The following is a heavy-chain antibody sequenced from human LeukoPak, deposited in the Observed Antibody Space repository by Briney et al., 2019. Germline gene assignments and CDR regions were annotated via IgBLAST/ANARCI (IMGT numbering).Heavy chain of an antibody. CDR3: ARDSGIGLDY. J-gene: IGHJ4*02. V-gene: IGHV3-66*01. D-gene: IGHD6-25*01. Sequence: PGGSLRLSCAASGFTFSDYYMNWIRQAPGKGLEWVSVTYSGATAYYADSVRGRFTISRDNSKNTLYLHMSSLRAEDTAVYYCARDSGIGLDYWGQGTLVTVSS. CDR2: TYSGATA. CDR1: GFTFSDYY.